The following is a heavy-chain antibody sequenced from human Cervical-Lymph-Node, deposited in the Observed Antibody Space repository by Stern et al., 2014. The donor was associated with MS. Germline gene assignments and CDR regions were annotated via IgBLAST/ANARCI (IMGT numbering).Heavy chain of an antibody. D-gene: IGHD4-17*01. J-gene: IGHJ3*02. CDR3: ARSSTVTPNAFDI. Sequence: QLQLQESGSGLVKPSQTLSLTCAASGGSISSGGYSWSWLRQPPGKGLEWIGSSNHSGIRYDHPSLKRRVTISVYRSKNQFSLKLSSVTAADTAVYYCARSSTVTPNAFDIWGQGTMVTVSS. V-gene: IGHV4-30-2*01. CDR2: SNHSGIR. CDR1: GGSISSGGYS.